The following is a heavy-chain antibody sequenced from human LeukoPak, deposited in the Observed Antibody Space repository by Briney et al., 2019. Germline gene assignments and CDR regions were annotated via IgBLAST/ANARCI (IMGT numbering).Heavy chain of an antibody. CDR2: INPNSGGT. J-gene: IGHJ4*02. D-gene: IGHD6-13*01. Sequence: GASVKVSCKASGYTFTGYYMHWMRQAPGQGLEWMGWINPNSGGTNYAQKFQGRVTMTRDTSISTAYMELSRLRSDDTAVYYCARGDSSSWYYFDYWGQGTLVTVSS. V-gene: IGHV1-2*02. CDR1: GYTFTGYY. CDR3: ARGDSSSWYYFDY.